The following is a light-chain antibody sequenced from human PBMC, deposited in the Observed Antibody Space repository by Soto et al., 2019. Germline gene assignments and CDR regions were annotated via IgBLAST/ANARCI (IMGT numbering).Light chain of an antibody. J-gene: IGLJ1*01. V-gene: IGLV2-14*01. CDR2: DVS. CDR1: SSGVGGYDY. CDR3: SSYTSSSTYV. Sequence: QSVLTQPASVSGSPGQSIAISCTGTSSGVGGYDYVSWYQQHPGKAPKVMIYDVSNRPSGVSNRFSGSKSGNTASLTISGLQAEDEADYYCSSYTSSSTYVFGTGTKVTVL.